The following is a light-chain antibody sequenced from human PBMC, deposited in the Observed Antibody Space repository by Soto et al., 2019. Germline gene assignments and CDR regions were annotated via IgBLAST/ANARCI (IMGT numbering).Light chain of an antibody. CDR2: DNN. CDR3: GTWDSSLSAFYV. V-gene: IGLV1-51*01. J-gene: IGLJ1*01. CDR1: SSNIGNNY. Sequence: QSVLTQPPSVSAAPGQKVTISCSGSSSNIGNNYVSWYQQLPGTAPKLLIYDNNKRPSGIRDRFSGSKSGTSATLGITGLQTGDEADYYCGTWDSSLSAFYVFGTGTKVTVL.